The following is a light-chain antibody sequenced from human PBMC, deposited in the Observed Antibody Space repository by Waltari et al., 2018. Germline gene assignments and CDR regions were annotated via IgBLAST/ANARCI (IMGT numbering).Light chain of an antibody. J-gene: IGKJ1*01. CDR2: GAS. V-gene: IGKV3-20*01. Sequence: EIVLTQSTGTLSLSPGERAPLSCRASQSVSSSYLAWYQQKPGQAPRLLIYGASSRATGIPDRFSGSGSGTDFTLTISRLEPEDFAVYYCQQYGSSPLTFGQGTKVEIK. CDR1: QSVSSSY. CDR3: QQYGSSPLT.